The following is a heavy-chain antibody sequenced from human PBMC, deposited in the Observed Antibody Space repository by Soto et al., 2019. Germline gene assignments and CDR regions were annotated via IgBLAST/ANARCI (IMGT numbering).Heavy chain of an antibody. CDR1: GLTFSSDA. D-gene: IGHD3-10*01. V-gene: IGHV3-23*01. CDR2: IRSGGGST. CDR3: AKIPPASYDYYFSGHQWYVDR. Sequence: EVQLLESGGGLVQPGGSLRLSCAASGLTFSSDAMSWVRQATGKGLAWVSGIRSGGGSTYYADSVKDRFTVSRDKSTHTVFLHMNSLKAEDTALYYCAKIPPASYDYYFSGHQWYVDRWGRGNLVTDS. J-gene: IGHJ2*01.